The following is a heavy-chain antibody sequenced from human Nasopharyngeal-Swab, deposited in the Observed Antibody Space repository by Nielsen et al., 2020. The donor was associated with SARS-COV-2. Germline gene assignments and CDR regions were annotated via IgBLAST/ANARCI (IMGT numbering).Heavy chain of an antibody. J-gene: IGHJ4*02. Sequence: ASVKVSCKASGCTFTSYYMHWVRQAPGQGLEWMGIINPSGGSTSYAQKFQGRVTMTRDTSTSTVYMELSSLRSEDTAVYYCAREHIVVVPAAEWDYWGQGTLVTVSS. D-gene: IGHD2-2*01. CDR1: GCTFTSYY. V-gene: IGHV1-46*01. CDR3: AREHIVVVPAAEWDY. CDR2: INPSGGST.